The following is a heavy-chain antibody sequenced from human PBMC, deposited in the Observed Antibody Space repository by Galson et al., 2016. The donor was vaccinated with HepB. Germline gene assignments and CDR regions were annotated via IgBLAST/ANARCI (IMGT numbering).Heavy chain of an antibody. Sequence: SLRLSCAASGFTFSSYAMHWVRQAPGKGLEWVAVISDNGSNKNYADFVEGRFTISRDDSKNTLSLQMNSLRVEDTAVYYCARESLPSGWYSGVFWFGLWGQGTLVTVSS. J-gene: IGHJ5*02. D-gene: IGHD6-19*01. CDR1: GFTFSSYA. CDR2: ISDNGSNK. CDR3: ARESLPSGWYSGVFWFGL. V-gene: IGHV3-30*04.